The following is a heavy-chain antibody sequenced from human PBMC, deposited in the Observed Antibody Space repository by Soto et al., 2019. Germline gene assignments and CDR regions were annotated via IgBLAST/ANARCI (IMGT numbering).Heavy chain of an antibody. Sequence: SVKVSCKASGGTFSSYTISWVRQAPGQGLEWMGRIIPILGIANYAQKFQGRVTITADKSTSTAYMELSSLRSEDTAVYYCAKDKGSLGSGSYGIFDYSGQGTLVTVPQ. J-gene: IGHJ4*02. D-gene: IGHD3-10*02. CDR2: IIPILGIA. V-gene: IGHV1-69*04. CDR3: AKDKGSLGSGSYGIFDY. CDR1: GGTFSSYT.